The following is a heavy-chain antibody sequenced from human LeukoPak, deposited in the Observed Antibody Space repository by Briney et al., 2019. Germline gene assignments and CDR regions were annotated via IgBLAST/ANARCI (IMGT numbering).Heavy chain of an antibody. CDR3: VRGLLWFGELSPPGY. CDR2: INAGNGNT. V-gene: IGHV1-3*01. CDR1: GCIFTNYA. J-gene: IGHJ4*02. Sequence: ASVKVSCKASGCIFTNYAIHWVRQAPGQRLEWMGWINAGNGNTKFSQNFQGRVTIARDTAATTAYMDLNSLRSEDTAVYYCVRGLLWFGELSPPGYWGQGTLVTVSS. D-gene: IGHD3-10*01.